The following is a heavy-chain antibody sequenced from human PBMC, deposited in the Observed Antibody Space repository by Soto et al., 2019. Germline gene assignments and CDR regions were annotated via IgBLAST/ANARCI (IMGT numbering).Heavy chain of an antibody. CDR1: GYIFAGYW. V-gene: IGHV5-10-1*01. CDR2: IDPSDSQT. CDR3: ARQIYDSDTGPNFQYYFDS. J-gene: IGHJ4*02. D-gene: IGHD3-22*01. Sequence: GASLKISCKGSGYIFAGYWVTWVRQKPGKGLEWMGRIDPSDSQTYYSPSFRGHVTISVTKSITTVFLQWSSLRASDTAMYYCARQIYDSDTGPNFQYYFDSWGQGTPVTVSS.